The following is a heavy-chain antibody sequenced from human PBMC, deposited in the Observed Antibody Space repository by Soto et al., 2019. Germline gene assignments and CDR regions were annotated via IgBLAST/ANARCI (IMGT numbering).Heavy chain of an antibody. Sequence: PGESLKISWKGSGYSFTSYWIGWVRQMPGKGLEWMGIIYLGDSDTRYSPSFQGQVTISAYKSISTAYLQWSSLKASDTAMYYCARQTYCSSTSCYTVDSWGQGTLVTVSS. CDR1: GYSFTSYW. CDR2: IYLGDSDT. CDR3: ARQTYCSSTSCYTVDS. V-gene: IGHV5-51*01. J-gene: IGHJ4*02. D-gene: IGHD2-2*02.